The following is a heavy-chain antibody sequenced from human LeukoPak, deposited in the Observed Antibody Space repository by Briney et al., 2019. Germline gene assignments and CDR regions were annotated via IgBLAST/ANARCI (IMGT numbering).Heavy chain of an antibody. CDR1: GFTFSSYE. V-gene: IGHV3-48*01. J-gene: IGHJ4*02. CDR3: ARPSRGFFDY. Sequence: PGGSLRLSCAASGFTFSSYEMNWVRRAPGKGLEWVSYISSSSSTIYYADSVKGRFTISRDNAKKSLYLQMNSLRAEDTAVYYCARPSRGFFDYWGQGTLVTVSS. CDR2: ISSSSSTI. D-gene: IGHD3-10*01.